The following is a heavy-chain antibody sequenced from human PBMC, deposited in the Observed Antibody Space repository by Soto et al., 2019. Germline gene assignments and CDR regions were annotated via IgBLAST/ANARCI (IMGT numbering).Heavy chain of an antibody. CDR3: VREDDGGDRDYYGLDV. V-gene: IGHV4-30-4*01. Sequence: QVQLQESGPGLVRPSQTLTLTCNVSGGSISRDHYHWTWIRQPPGKGLEWIGYIHYSGSVHYNPSLQSRVTMSVDTSKNLFSLKLSSVTAADTAVYFCVREDDGGDRDYYGLDVWGQGTTVTVSS. D-gene: IGHD2-21*02. CDR1: GGSISRDHYH. CDR2: IHYSGSV. J-gene: IGHJ6*02.